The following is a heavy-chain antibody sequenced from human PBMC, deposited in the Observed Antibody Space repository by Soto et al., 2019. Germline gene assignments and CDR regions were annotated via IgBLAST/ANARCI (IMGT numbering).Heavy chain of an antibody. J-gene: IGHJ5*02. CDR1: GGSFSGYY. Sequence: PSETLSLTCAVYGGSFSGYYWSWIRQPPGKGLEWIGEINHSGSTNYNPSLKSRVTISVDTSKNQFSLKLSSVTAADTAVYYCASNYYGSGSYHMYNWFDPWGQGTLVTVSS. D-gene: IGHD3-10*01. V-gene: IGHV4-34*01. CDR3: ASNYYGSGSYHMYNWFDP. CDR2: INHSGST.